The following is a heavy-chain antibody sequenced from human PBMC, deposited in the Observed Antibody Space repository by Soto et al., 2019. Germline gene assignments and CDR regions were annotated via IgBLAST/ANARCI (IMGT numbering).Heavy chain of an antibody. CDR2: ISYDGSNK. V-gene: IGHV3-30*18. CDR3: AKDHFNYRLFYYYGMDV. D-gene: IGHD4-4*01. Sequence: VQLVESGGGLVKPGGSLRLSCAASGFTFSSYSMNWVRQAPGKGLEWVAVISYDGSNKYYADSVKGRFTISRDNSKNTLYLQMNSLRAEDTAVYYCAKDHFNYRLFYYYGMDVWGQGTTVTVSS. CDR1: GFTFSSYS. J-gene: IGHJ6*02.